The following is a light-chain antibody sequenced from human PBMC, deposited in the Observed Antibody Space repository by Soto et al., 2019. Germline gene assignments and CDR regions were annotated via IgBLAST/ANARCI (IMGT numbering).Light chain of an antibody. CDR2: EVS. V-gene: IGLV2-14*01. J-gene: IGLJ3*02. CDR1: SSDVGGYNY. CDR3: SSYTRSSTRV. Sequence: QSALTQPASVSGSPGQSITISCTGTSSDVGGYNYVSWYQQHPGKAPKVMIYEVSNRPSGVSNRFSGSKSGNTASLTISGLQAEDEADYYCSSYTRSSTRVFGGGTQLTV.